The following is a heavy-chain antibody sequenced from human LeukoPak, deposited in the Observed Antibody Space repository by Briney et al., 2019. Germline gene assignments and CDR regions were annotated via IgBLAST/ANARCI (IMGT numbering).Heavy chain of an antibody. D-gene: IGHD3-22*01. CDR2: IYPGDSDT. CDR3: ARLDYYDSSGYIYYFDY. J-gene: IGHJ4*02. Sequence: GESLKISCKGSGYSFTSYWIGWVRQMPGKGLEWMGIIYPGDSDTRYSPSFQGQVTISADKSISTAYLQWSSLKASDTAMYYCARLDYYDSSGYIYYFDYWGQGTLVTVSS. V-gene: IGHV5-51*01. CDR1: GYSFTSYW.